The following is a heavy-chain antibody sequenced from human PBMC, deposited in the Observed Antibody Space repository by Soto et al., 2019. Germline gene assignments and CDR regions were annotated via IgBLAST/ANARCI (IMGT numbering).Heavy chain of an antibody. Sequence: EVQLVESGGGLVQPGGSLRLSCAASGFTVTNNYMTWVRQAPEKGLEWVSVIYSGGTTYYADSVKGRFTISRDNSKNALDLQMESLRAEDTAIYFCARGGSGGIPVGAFDVWGQGTMVTVSS. D-gene: IGHD2-15*01. CDR2: IYSGGTT. V-gene: IGHV3-66*01. J-gene: IGHJ3*01. CDR3: ARGGSGGIPVGAFDV. CDR1: GFTVTNNY.